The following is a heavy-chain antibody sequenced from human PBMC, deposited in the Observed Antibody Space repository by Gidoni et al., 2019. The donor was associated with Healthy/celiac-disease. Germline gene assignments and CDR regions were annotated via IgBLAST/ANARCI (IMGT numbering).Heavy chain of an antibody. Sequence: EVQLVQSGAEVQKPGASLKLSCKGSGSSFTSYWIGWVRQIPGKGLEWMGIIYPGDSDTRYSPSFQGQVTISADKSISTAYLQWSSLKASDTAMYYCARRCGGDCYYFDYWGQGTLVTVSS. J-gene: IGHJ4*02. D-gene: IGHD2-21*02. V-gene: IGHV5-51*01. CDR2: IYPGDSDT. CDR1: GSSFTSYW. CDR3: ARRCGGDCYYFDY.